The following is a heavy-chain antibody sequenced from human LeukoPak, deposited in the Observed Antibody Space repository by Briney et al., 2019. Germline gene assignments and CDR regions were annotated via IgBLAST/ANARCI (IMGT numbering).Heavy chain of an antibody. Sequence: SETLSLTCTVSGYSISSGYYWSWIRQPPGKGLEWIGYIYYSGSTNYNPSLKSRVTISVDTSKNQFSLKLSSVTAADTAVYYCAREDLGYCSGGSCYSGAFDIWGQGTMVTVSS. J-gene: IGHJ3*02. CDR2: IYYSGST. CDR3: AREDLGYCSGGSCYSGAFDI. V-gene: IGHV4-61*01. CDR1: GYSISSGYY. D-gene: IGHD2-15*01.